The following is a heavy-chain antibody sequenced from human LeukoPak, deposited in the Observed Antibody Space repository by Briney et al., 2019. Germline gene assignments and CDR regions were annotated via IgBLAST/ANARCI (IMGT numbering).Heavy chain of an antibody. J-gene: IGHJ4*02. CDR2: IRYDGSNK. Sequence: GGSLRLSCAASGFTFSSYGMHWVRQAPGKGLEWVAFIRYDGSNKYYADSVKGRFTISRDNSKNTLYLQMNSLRAEDTAVYYCAVHPHGQQLALGYFDYWGQGTLVTVSS. CDR3: AVHPHGQQLALGYFDY. D-gene: IGHD6-13*01. V-gene: IGHV3-30*02. CDR1: GFTFSSYG.